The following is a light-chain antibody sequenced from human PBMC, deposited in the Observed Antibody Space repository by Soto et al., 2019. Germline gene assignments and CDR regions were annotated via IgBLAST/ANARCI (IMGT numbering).Light chain of an antibody. CDR2: EVT. CDR1: SGDVGGYNF. Sequence: QSALTQPASVSGSPGQSITIPCTGTSGDVGGYNFVSWYQQHPGKAPKLMIYEVTDRPSGVSNRFSGSKSGNTASLTISGLQAENEADYYCSSYTSSSTPFYVFGTGTKVTVL. CDR3: SSYTSSSTPFYV. J-gene: IGLJ1*01. V-gene: IGLV2-14*01.